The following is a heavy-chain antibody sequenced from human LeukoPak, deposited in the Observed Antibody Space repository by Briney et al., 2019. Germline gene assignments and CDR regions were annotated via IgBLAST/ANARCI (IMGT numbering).Heavy chain of an antibody. CDR2: ICYTGST. CDR3: ARSYGGSYYYYYYMDV. J-gene: IGHJ6*03. CDR1: GASVSSGNSC. D-gene: IGHD4-23*01. V-gene: IGHV4-39*07. Sequence: SETLSLTCTVSGASVSSGNSCWGWIRQPPGRGLEWIGSICYTGSTYYNPSLKSRVTISVDRSKNQFSLKLSSVTAADTAVYYCARSYGGSYYYYYYMDVWGKGTTVTVSS.